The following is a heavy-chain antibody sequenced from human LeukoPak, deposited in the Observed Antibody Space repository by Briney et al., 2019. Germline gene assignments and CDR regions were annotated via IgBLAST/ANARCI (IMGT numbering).Heavy chain of an antibody. V-gene: IGHV1-8*03. CDR1: GYTFTSYD. CDR3: ARVDYDSSGLYYYYYMDV. CDR2: MNPNSGNT. Sequence: ASVKVSCKASGYTFTSYDINWVRQATGQGLEWIGWMNPNSGNTGYAQKFQGRVTITRNTSISTAYMELSSLRSEDTAVYYCARVDYDSSGLYYYYYMDVWGKGTTVTVSS. J-gene: IGHJ6*03. D-gene: IGHD3-22*01.